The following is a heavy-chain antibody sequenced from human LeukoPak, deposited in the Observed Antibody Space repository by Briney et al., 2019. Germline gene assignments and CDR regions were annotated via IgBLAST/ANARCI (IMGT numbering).Heavy chain of an antibody. Sequence: GGSLRLSCAASGFTFSSYAMRWVRQAPGKGLEWVSAISGSGGSTYYADSVKGRFTISRDNSKDTLYLQMNSLRAEDSAVYYCASEGYSSSWYSRLRYYYYGMDVWGQGTTVTVSS. CDR1: GFTFSSYA. CDR2: ISGSGGST. J-gene: IGHJ6*02. D-gene: IGHD6-13*01. V-gene: IGHV3-23*01. CDR3: ASEGYSSSWYSRLRYYYYGMDV.